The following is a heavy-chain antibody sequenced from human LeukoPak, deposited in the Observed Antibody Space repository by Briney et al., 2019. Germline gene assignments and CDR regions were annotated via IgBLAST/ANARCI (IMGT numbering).Heavy chain of an antibody. CDR3: ARVGADYVWGSYRHPAEFDY. V-gene: IGHV1-18*01. J-gene: IGHJ4*02. D-gene: IGHD3-16*02. CDR2: ISAYNGNT. Sequence: ASVKVSCKASGYTFTSYGISWVRQAPGQGLEWMGWISAYNGNTNYAQKLQGRATMTTDTSTSTAYMELRSLRSDDTAVYYCARVGADYVWGSYRHPAEFDYWGQGTLVTVSS. CDR1: GYTFTSYG.